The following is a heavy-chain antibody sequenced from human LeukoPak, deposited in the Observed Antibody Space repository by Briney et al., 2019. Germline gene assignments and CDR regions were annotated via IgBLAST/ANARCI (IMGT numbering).Heavy chain of an antibody. CDR3: ARALGYCSSASCYYFDN. J-gene: IGHJ4*02. D-gene: IGHD2-2*01. CDR2: IRYDGSNK. Sequence: GGSLRLSCAASRFTFSIYGMHWVRQAPGKGLEWVAFIRYDGSNKYYADSVKGRFTISRDNAKNSLYLQMNSLRAEDTAVYYCARALGYCSSASCYYFDNWGQGTLVTVSS. V-gene: IGHV3-30*02. CDR1: RFTFSIYG.